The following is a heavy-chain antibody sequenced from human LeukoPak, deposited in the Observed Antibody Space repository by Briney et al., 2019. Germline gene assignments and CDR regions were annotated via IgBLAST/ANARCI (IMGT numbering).Heavy chain of an antibody. V-gene: IGHV1-69*05. Sequence: SVKVSCKASGGTFSSYAISWVRQAPGQGLEWMGGIIPIFGTANYAQKFQGRVTITTDESTSTAYMELSSLRSEDTAVYYCARDRSGVVVPAGSRLRRYYYMDVWGKGTTVTVSS. CDR1: GGTFSSYA. J-gene: IGHJ6*03. CDR2: IIPIFGTA. D-gene: IGHD2-2*01. CDR3: ARDRSGVVVPAGSRLRRYYYMDV.